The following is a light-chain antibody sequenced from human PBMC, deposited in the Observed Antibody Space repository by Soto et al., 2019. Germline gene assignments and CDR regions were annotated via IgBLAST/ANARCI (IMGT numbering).Light chain of an antibody. J-gene: IGLJ7*01. V-gene: IGLV1-51*01. Sequence: QSVLTQPPSVSAAPGQKVTISCSGSSSNIGTYYVSWYHHVPGTAPKLLIYDNNERPSGIPDRFSGSKSGTSATLGITGLQTGDEADYHCGTWDSSLSAVVFGGGTQLTVL. CDR3: GTWDSSLSAVV. CDR1: SSNIGTYY. CDR2: DNN.